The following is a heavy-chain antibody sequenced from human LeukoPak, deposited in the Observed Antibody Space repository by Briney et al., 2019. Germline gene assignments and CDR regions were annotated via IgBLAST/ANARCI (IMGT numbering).Heavy chain of an antibody. Sequence: GGSLRLSCAASGFTFSSYGMHWVRQAPGKGLEWVAFIRYDGSNKYYADSVKGRFTISRDNSKNTLYLQMNRLRAEDTAVYYCAKHPKYSSGWYLDYWGQGTLVTVSS. CDR2: IRYDGSNK. V-gene: IGHV3-30*02. CDR1: GFTFSSYG. J-gene: IGHJ4*02. D-gene: IGHD6-19*01. CDR3: AKHPKYSSGWYLDY.